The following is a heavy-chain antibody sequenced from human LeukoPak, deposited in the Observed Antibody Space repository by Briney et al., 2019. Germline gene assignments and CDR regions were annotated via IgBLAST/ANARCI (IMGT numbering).Heavy chain of an antibody. V-gene: IGHV3-7*01. Sequence: PGGSLRLSCAASGFTFTDYWMTWVRQAPGKGLEWVAHIKQDGGEKYYVDSVKGRFTISRDNAKNLVYLQMISLRAEDTAVYYCARGWNYAFRFDNWGQGTLVTVST. CDR1: GFTFTDYW. CDR3: ARGWNYAFRFDN. J-gene: IGHJ4*02. CDR2: IKQDGGEK. D-gene: IGHD1-7*01.